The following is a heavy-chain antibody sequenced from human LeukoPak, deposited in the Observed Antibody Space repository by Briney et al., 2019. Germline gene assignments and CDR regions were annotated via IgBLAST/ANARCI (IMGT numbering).Heavy chain of an antibody. V-gene: IGHV1-2*02. CDR2: INPNSGGT. D-gene: IGHD2-21*01. J-gene: IGHJ3*02. CDR3: ARIKVGILDAFDI. Sequence: ASVKVSCKASGYTFTGYYMHCVRQAPGQGLEWMEWINPNSGGTNYAQKFQGRVTMTRDTSISTAYMELSRLRSDDTAVYYCARIKVGILDAFDIWGQGTMVTVSS. CDR1: GYTFTGYY.